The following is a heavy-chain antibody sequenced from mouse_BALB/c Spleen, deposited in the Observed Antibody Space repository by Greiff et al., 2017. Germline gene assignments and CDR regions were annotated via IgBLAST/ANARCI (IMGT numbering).Heavy chain of an antibody. Sequence: EVMLVESGGGLVKPGGSLKLSCAASGFTFSSYAMSWVRQTPEKRLEWVATISSGGSYTYYPDSVKGRFTISRDNAKNTLYLQMSSLRSEDTAMYYCARLGGAYWGQGTLVTVSA. V-gene: IGHV5-9-1*01. CDR3: ARLGGAY. CDR2: ISSGGSYT. J-gene: IGHJ3*01. CDR1: GFTFSSYA.